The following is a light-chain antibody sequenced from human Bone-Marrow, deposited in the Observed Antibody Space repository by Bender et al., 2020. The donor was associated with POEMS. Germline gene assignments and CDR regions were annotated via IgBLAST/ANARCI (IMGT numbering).Light chain of an antibody. Sequence: QSVLTQPPSASGTPGQRVTISCSGSSSNIGSHFLYWYQQLPGAAPTLLIYRNNQRPSGVPDRFSGSRSGTSASLAISGLRSEDEADYYCATWDANRSGPCVVFGGGTKLTVL. CDR1: SSNIGSHF. V-gene: IGLV1-47*01. CDR3: ATWDANRSGPCVV. J-gene: IGLJ2*01. CDR2: RNN.